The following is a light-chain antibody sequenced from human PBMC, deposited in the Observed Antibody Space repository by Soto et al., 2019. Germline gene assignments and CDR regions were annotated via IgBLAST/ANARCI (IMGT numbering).Light chain of an antibody. CDR2: AVT. CDR3: SSYTTSSTRV. J-gene: IGLJ3*02. CDR1: SSDVSRYNY. Sequence: QSVLTQPASVSGSPGQTITIPCTGTSSDVSRYNYVSWYQQHPGKAPKLMIYAVTNRPSGVSNRFSGSKSGSTASLTISGLQAEDEADYYCSSYTTSSTRVFGGGTKLTVL. V-gene: IGLV2-14*01.